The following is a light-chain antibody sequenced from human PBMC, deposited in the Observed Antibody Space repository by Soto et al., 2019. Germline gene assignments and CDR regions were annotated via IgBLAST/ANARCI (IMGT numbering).Light chain of an antibody. V-gene: IGKV3-15*01. J-gene: IGKJ1*01. CDR1: QSVSSN. CDR3: QQYNNWPPAT. CDR2: GAS. Sequence: ENMFTASPRTLSLSPGASATHSGRASQSVSSNYLAWYQQKPGQAPRLLIYGASTRATGIPARFSGSGSGTEFTLTISSLQSEDFAVYYCQQYNNWPPATFGQGTKVDI.